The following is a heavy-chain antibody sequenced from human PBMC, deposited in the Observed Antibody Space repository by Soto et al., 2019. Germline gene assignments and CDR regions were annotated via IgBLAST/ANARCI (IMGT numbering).Heavy chain of an antibody. D-gene: IGHD3-10*01. J-gene: IGHJ4*01. V-gene: IGHV3-7*04. Sequence: EVQLVESGGGLVQPGGSLRLSCAASGFTFSSYWMSWVRQAPGRGLEWVANINQGGSATYYGDSVRGRFTISRDNAKNSLFLQMNSLRAEDTAVYYCAKEGGSGSDGPWGRWGHGTQITVSS. CDR2: INQGGSAT. CDR1: GFTFSSYW. CDR3: AKEGGSGSDGPWGR.